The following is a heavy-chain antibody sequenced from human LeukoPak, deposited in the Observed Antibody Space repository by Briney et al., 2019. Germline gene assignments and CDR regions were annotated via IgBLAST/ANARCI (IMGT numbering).Heavy chain of an antibody. CDR1: GGTFSSYA. D-gene: IGHD3-22*01. J-gene: IGHJ4*02. V-gene: IGHV1-69*04. Sequence: GSSVKVSCKASGGTFSSYAISWVRQAPGQGLEWMGRIIPIFGIANYAQKFQGRVTITADKSTSTAYMELSSLRSEDTAVYYCARPGPDYYDSSGYSLGYWGQGTLVTVSS. CDR3: ARPGPDYYDSSGYSLGY. CDR2: IIPIFGIA.